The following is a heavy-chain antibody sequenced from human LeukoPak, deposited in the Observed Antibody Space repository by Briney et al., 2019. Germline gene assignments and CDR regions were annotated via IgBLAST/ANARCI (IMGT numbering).Heavy chain of an antibody. V-gene: IGHV1-46*01. CDR3: ARGKVTTLMYYYYGMDV. J-gene: IGHJ6*02. Sequence: ASVRVSCTASGYTFTSYYMHWVRQAPGQGLEWMGIINPSGGSTSYAQKFQGRVTMTRDTSTSTVYMELSSLRSEDTAVYYCARGKVTTLMYYYYGMDVWGQGTTVTVSS. CDR2: INPSGGST. D-gene: IGHD4-17*01. CDR1: GYTFTSYY.